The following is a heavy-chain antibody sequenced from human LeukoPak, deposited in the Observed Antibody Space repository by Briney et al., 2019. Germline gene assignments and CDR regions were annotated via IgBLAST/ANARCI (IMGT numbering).Heavy chain of an antibody. Sequence: GPSLRLSCAASGFTFSSYGMHWVSQAPGKGLEWGAVISYDGSNKYYADSVKGRFTISRDNTKNTLYLQMNSLRAEDTAVYYCAKDFGQWLVLASGYFDYWGQGTLVTVSS. CDR3: AKDFGQWLVLASGYFDY. D-gene: IGHD6-19*01. V-gene: IGHV3-30*18. CDR1: GFTFSSYG. CDR2: ISYDGSNK. J-gene: IGHJ4*02.